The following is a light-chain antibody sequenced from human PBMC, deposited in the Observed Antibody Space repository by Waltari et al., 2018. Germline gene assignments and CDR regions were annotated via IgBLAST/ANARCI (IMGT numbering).Light chain of an antibody. CDR1: QSVLYNSNNKNY. J-gene: IGKJ2*01. Sequence: DIVMTQSPDSLAVSLGARATINCKSSQSVLYNSNNKNYLAWYQQKPGQPPKLLIYWASTRESGVPDRFSGSGSGTDFTLTISSLQAEDVAVYFCQQYYSTPNTFGQGTKLEIK. CDR2: WAS. CDR3: QQYYSTPNT. V-gene: IGKV4-1*01.